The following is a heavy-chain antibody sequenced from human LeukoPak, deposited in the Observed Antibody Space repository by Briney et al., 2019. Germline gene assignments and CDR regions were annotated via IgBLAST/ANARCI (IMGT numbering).Heavy chain of an antibody. CDR1: GGSISSSNW. D-gene: IGHD3-22*01. Sequence: PSETLSLTCAVSGGSISSSNWWSWVRQPPGKGLEWIGEIYHSGSTNYSPSLKSRVTISVDKSKNQFSLKLSSVTAADTAVYYCARGVTMIVVVIHDWYFDLWGRGTLVTVSS. J-gene: IGHJ2*01. V-gene: IGHV4-4*02. CDR3: ARGVTMIVVVIHDWYFDL. CDR2: IYHSGST.